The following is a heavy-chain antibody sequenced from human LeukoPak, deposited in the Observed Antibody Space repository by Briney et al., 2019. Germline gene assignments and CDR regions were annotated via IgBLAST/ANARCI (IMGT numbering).Heavy chain of an antibody. J-gene: IGHJ4*02. V-gene: IGHV3-21*01. D-gene: IGHD3-22*01. Sequence: PGGSLRLSCAASGFTFSSYSMNWVRQAPGKGLEWVSSISSSSYIYYADSVKGRFTISRDNAKNSLYLQMNSLRAEDTAVYYCARELFYDSSGYHKGVDYWGQGTLVTVSS. CDR2: ISSSSYI. CDR3: ARELFYDSSGYHKGVDY. CDR1: GFTFSSYS.